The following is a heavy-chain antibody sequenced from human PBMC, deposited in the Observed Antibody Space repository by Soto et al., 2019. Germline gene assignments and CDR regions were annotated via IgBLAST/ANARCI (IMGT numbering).Heavy chain of an antibody. CDR2: IIPIFGTA. Sequence: VASVKVSCKASGGTFSSYAISWVRQAPGQGLEWMGGIIPIFGTADYAQKFQGRVTITADESTSTAYMELSSLRSEDTAVYYCARGGYSYGYQIRIVNAFDIWGQGTMVTVSS. J-gene: IGHJ3*02. CDR3: ARGGYSYGYQIRIVNAFDI. D-gene: IGHD5-18*01. V-gene: IGHV1-69*13. CDR1: GGTFSSYA.